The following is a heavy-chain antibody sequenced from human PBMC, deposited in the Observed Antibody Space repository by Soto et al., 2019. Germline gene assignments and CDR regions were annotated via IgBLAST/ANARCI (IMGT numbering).Heavy chain of an antibody. CDR2: IYYSGST. CDR3: ARLGRGPWNSSGWLPWFDP. J-gene: IGHJ5*02. D-gene: IGHD6-19*01. CDR1: GGSISSSSYY. V-gene: IGHV4-39*01. Sequence: TSETLSLTCTVSGGSISSSSYYWGWIRQPPGKGLEWIGSIYYSGSTYYNPSLKSRVTISVDTSKNQFSLKLSSVTAADTAVYYCARLGRGPWNSSGWLPWFDPWGQGTLVTVSS.